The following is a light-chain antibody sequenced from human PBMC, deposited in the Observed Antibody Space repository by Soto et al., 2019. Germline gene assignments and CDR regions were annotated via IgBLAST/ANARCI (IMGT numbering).Light chain of an antibody. J-gene: IGLJ3*02. CDR3: LLQYTVFRV. CDR1: AGAVSSAQY. Sequence: QTVVTQEPSVTVSPGETVTLTCASSAGAVSSAQYPYWIQQKAGQAPRTLIYDTNNKHSSTPARFSGSLLGGKAALTLSGAQPEDEAEYYCLLQYTVFRVIGGGTKLTVL. CDR2: DTN. V-gene: IGLV7-46*01.